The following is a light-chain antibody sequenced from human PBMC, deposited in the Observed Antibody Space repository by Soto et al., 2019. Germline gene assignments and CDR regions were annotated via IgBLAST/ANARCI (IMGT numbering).Light chain of an antibody. CDR2: EVN. Sequence: QSALTQPPSASGSPGQSVAISCTGTSSDVGGYNYVSWYQQHPGKAPKLMIYEVNKRPSGVPDRFSGSKSGNTASLTVSCLQAEDEADYYCSSYAGSSNVFGTGTKGTVL. CDR3: SSYAGSSNV. CDR1: SSDVGGYNY. J-gene: IGLJ1*01. V-gene: IGLV2-8*01.